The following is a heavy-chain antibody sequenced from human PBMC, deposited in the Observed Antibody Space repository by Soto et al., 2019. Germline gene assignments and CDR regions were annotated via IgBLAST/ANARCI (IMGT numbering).Heavy chain of an antibody. CDR1: GFSFTSFA. Sequence: GGSVRLSCAASGFSFTSFAMSWVRQSPGKGLEWVAGIGASGDITWYADSVKGRISISRDNSKNTLYLQLNSLRFEDTAVYYCAKDDFTDRAPDYSDYSGPGTFVTVSS. CDR2: IGASGDIT. J-gene: IGHJ4*02. D-gene: IGHD2-21*02. V-gene: IGHV3-23*01. CDR3: AKDDFTDRAPDYSDY.